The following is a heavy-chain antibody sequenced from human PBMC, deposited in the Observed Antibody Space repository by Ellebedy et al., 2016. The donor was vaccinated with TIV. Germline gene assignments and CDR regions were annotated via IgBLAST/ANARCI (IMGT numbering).Heavy chain of an antibody. CDR1: GFTLIDAW. Sequence: GESLKISCTAPGFTLIDAWMNWVRQAPGKGLEWVGRTESQTEGGTTLYAAPVKGRFTISRDDSMNTLYLQMNSLKTEDTAVYYFVTKVVLGATTDYWGQGTLVTVSS. V-gene: IGHV3-15*07. CDR2: TESQTEGGTT. CDR3: VTKVVLGATTDY. J-gene: IGHJ4*02. D-gene: IGHD1-26*01.